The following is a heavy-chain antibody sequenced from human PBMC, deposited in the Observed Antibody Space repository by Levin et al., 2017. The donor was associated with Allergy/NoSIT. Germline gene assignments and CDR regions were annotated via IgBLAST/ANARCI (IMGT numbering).Heavy chain of an antibody. D-gene: IGHD3-10*01. CDR2: IRSKAYGGTT. J-gene: IGHJ4*02. V-gene: IGHV3-49*03. CDR3: TRVSITMVRGGFDY. CDR1: GFTFGDYA. Sequence: GGSLRLSCTASGFTFGDYAMSWFRQAPGKGLEWVGFIRSKAYGGTTEYAASVKGRFTISRDDSKSIAYLQMNSLKTEDTAVYYCTRVSITMVRGGFDYWGQGTLVTVSS.